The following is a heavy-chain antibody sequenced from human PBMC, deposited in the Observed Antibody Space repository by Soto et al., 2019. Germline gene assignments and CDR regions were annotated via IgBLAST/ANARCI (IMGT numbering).Heavy chain of an antibody. V-gene: IGHV4-4*07. CDR2: IHTSGSP. CDR1: GGSISSYY. J-gene: IGHJ4*02. Sequence: TSETLSLTCTVSGGSISSYYCSWIRQAAGKGLEWIGRIHTSGSPNYNLSLKSRVTMSADTSKNQFSLKLTSVTAADTAVYYCATGGTYFDYWGQGTLVTVSS. CDR3: ATGGTYFDY.